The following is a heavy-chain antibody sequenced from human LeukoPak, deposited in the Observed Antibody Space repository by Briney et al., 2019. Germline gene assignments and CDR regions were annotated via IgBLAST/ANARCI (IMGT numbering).Heavy chain of an antibody. CDR1: GFTFTSHN. Sequence: PGGSLRLSCAASGFTFTSHNMHWVRQVSGKGLVWVSRITTGVSTTMYADSVKGRFTISRDNAKNTVHLQMSSLRAEDTAIYYCARGYYGDPVAFDYWGQGTLVTVSS. D-gene: IGHD3-10*01. CDR3: ARGYYGDPVAFDY. CDR2: ITTGVSTT. J-gene: IGHJ4*02. V-gene: IGHV3-74*03.